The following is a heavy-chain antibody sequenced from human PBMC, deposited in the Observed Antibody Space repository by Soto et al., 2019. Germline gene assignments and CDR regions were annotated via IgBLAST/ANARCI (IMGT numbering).Heavy chain of an antibody. CDR2: ISYDGSNK. J-gene: IGHJ5*02. Sequence: QVQLVESGGGVVQPGRSLRLSCAASGFTFSSYAMHWVRQAPGKGLEWVAVISYDGSNKYYADSVKGRFTISRDNSKNTLYLQMNSLRAEDTAVYYCARTCIAVANWFDPWGQGTLVTVSS. V-gene: IGHV3-30-3*01. CDR3: ARTCIAVANWFDP. D-gene: IGHD6-19*01. CDR1: GFTFSSYA.